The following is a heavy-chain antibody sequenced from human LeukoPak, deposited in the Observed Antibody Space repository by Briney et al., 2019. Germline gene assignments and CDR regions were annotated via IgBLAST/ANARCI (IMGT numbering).Heavy chain of an antibody. CDR3: ARGPRRVGATRGGGSEEFDY. V-gene: IGHV4-4*07. Sequence: PSETLSLTCTVSGGSISSYYWSWIRQPAGKGLEWIGRIYTSGSTNYNPSLKSRVTMSVDTSKNQFSLKLCSVTAADTAVYYCARGPRRVGATRGGGSEEFDYWGQGTLVTVSS. CDR1: GGSISSYY. D-gene: IGHD1-26*01. J-gene: IGHJ4*02. CDR2: IYTSGST.